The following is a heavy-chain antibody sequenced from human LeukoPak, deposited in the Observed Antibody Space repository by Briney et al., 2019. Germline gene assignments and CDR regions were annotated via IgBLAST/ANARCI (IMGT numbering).Heavy chain of an antibody. CDR3: ARGGSSGWYVGYNFDY. V-gene: IGHV3-23*01. J-gene: IGHJ4*02. CDR2: ISGSGGST. Sequence: PGGSLRLSCAASGFTFSSYAMSWVRQAPGKGLEWVSAISGSGGSTYYADSVKGRFTISRDNSKNTLYLQMNSLRAEDTAVYYCARGGSSGWYVGYNFDYWGQGTLVTVSS. CDR1: GFTFSSYA. D-gene: IGHD6-19*01.